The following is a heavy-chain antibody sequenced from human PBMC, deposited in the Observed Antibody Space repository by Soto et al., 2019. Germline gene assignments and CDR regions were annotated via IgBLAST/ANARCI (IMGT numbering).Heavy chain of an antibody. D-gene: IGHD4-4*01. CDR1: GFTFNPYA. Sequence: PWGYLSLSSVASGFTFNPYAMRGARQIQGKGLEWVSLITVNGRRTYYADCAQGRFTISRDNSKNTLYLQMNSLSADDTATSECAKGYSNGTLDYWCQGT. CDR2: ITVNGRRT. V-gene: IGHV3-23*01. CDR3: AKGYSNGTLDY. J-gene: IGHJ4*02.